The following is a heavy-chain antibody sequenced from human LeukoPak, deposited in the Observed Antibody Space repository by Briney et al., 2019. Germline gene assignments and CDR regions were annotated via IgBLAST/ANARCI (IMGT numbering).Heavy chain of an antibody. CDR2: ISSSGSTI. D-gene: IGHD3-10*01. V-gene: IGHV3-48*03. Sequence: GGSLRLSCAASGFTFSSYEMNWVRQAPGKGLEWVSYISSSGSTIYYADSVKGRFTISRDNAKNSLYLQMNSLRAEDTAVYYCAGGPYYYGSGSYPMEDYWGQGTLVTVSS. CDR1: GFTFSSYE. J-gene: IGHJ4*02. CDR3: AGGPYYYGSGSYPMEDY.